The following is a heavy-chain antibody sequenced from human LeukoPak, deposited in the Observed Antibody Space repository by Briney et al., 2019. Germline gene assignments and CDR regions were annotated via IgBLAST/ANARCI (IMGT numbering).Heavy chain of an antibody. V-gene: IGHV3-64*01. CDR3: ARGRGAFYYFDF. J-gene: IGHJ4*02. D-gene: IGHD2/OR15-2a*01. CDR1: GFTFSSYA. CDR2: ISSNGSST. Sequence: GGSLRLSCAASGFTFSSYAMHWVRQAPGKGLEYVSAISSNGSSTYYANSVKGRFTISRDNSKNTLYLQMNSLRAEDTALYYCARGRGAFYYFDFWGQGTLVTVSS.